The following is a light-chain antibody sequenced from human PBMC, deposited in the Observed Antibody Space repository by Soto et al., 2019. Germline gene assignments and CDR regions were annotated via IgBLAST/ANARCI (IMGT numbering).Light chain of an antibody. CDR1: QSVSSS. V-gene: IGKV3-11*01. CDR2: GAS. Sequence: EIVLTQSPATLSLSPGETATLSCRASQSVSSSLAWYQQKPGQTPRLLIYGASNRATGIPARFSGSGSGTDFTLTVSSLEPEDFAVYYCQQRSSWPLTFGGGTKVEIK. J-gene: IGKJ4*01. CDR3: QQRSSWPLT.